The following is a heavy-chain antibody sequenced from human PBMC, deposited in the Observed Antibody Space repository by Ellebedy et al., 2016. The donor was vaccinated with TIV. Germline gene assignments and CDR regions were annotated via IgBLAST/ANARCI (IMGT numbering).Heavy chain of an antibody. CDR2: IIPILGIA. CDR1: GGTFSSYA. Sequence: AASVKVSCKASGGTFSSYAISWVRQAPGQGLEWMGRIIPILGIANYAQKLQGRVTMTTDTSTSTAYMELRSLRSDDTAVYYCARDRYDSSGYYYFDYWGQGTLVTVSS. J-gene: IGHJ4*02. D-gene: IGHD3-22*01. V-gene: IGHV1-69*04. CDR3: ARDRYDSSGYYYFDY.